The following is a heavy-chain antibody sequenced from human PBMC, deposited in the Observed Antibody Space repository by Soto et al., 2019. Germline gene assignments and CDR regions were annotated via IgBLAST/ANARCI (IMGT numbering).Heavy chain of an antibody. CDR2: IYSGGST. D-gene: IGHD3-10*01. CDR1: GFTVSSNY. V-gene: IGHV3-53*01. CDR3: ARVLINYYGSGSPENWFDP. J-gene: IGHJ5*02. Sequence: ESGGGLIQPGGSLRLSCAASGFTVSSNYMSWVRQAPGKGLEWVSVIYSGGSTYYADSVKGRFTISRDNSKNTLYLQMNSLRAEDTAVYYCARVLINYYGSGSPENWFDPWGQGTLVTVSS.